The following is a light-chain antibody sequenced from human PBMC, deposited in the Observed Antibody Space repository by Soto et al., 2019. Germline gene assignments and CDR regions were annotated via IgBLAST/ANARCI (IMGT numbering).Light chain of an antibody. J-gene: IGLJ1*01. CDR2: DVS. Sequence: QSVLTQPASVSGSPGQSITISCTGTSSDIGGYDYVSWYRQHPGKAPKLMIYDVSNRPSGISNRFSGSKSGNTASLTISGLQAEDEADYYCSSYTFSSTLVVLGTGTKLTVL. CDR3: SSYTFSSTLVV. CDR1: SSDIGGYDY. V-gene: IGLV2-14*03.